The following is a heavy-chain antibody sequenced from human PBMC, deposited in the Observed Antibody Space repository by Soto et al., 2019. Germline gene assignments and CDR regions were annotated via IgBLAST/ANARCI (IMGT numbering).Heavy chain of an antibody. CDR3: ARDDSSQAYYYDSSGYYYYYGMDV. V-gene: IGHV1-69*04. Sequence: ASVKVSCKASGGTFSSYTISWVRQAPGQGLEWMGRIIPILGIANYAQKFQGRVTITADKSTSTAYMELSSLRSEDTAVYYCARDDSSQAYYYDSSGYYYYYGMDVWGQGTTVTVSS. J-gene: IGHJ6*02. CDR2: IIPILGIA. D-gene: IGHD3-22*01. CDR1: GGTFSSYT.